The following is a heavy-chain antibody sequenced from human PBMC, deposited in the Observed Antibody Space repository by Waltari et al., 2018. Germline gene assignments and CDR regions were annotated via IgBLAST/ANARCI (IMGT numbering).Heavy chain of an antibody. CDR3: ARGIMITFGGVIVENYYYMDV. V-gene: IGHV4-34*01. Sequence: QVQLQQWGAGLLKPSETLSLTCAVYGGSFSGYYWSWIRQPPGKGLEWIGEINHSGSTNYNPSLKSRVTISVDTSKNQFSLKLSSVTAADTAVYYCARGIMITFGGVIVENYYYMDVWGKGTTVTVSS. CDR2: INHSGST. J-gene: IGHJ6*03. CDR1: GGSFSGYY. D-gene: IGHD3-16*02.